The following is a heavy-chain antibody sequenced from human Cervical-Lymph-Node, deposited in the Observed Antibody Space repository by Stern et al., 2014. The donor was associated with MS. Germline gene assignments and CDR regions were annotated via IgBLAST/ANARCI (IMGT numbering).Heavy chain of an antibody. CDR1: GFTFYSYS. V-gene: IGHV3-21*01. CDR2: ISPLIPYI. CDR3: AGWGVDNYYFPVDV. D-gene: IGHD3-16*01. Sequence: EDQLVESGGGLVKPGGSLRLSCTASGFTFYSYSMNWVRQAPGKGLEWVSSISPLIPYIYYADSVKVRFTSSRDNAKNSLYLQMNSLRAEDTAVYYCAGWGVDNYYFPVDVWGQGTTVAVSS. J-gene: IGHJ6*02.